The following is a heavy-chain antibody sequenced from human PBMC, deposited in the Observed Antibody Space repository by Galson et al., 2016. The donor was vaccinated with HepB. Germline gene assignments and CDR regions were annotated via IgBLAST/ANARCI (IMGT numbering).Heavy chain of an antibody. CDR3: AREGYCSGVGCYSQPPQSYYYYFGMDV. CDR2: ISYDGNYK. CDR1: GFSFSRYA. D-gene: IGHD2-15*01. Sequence: SLRLSCAASGFSFSRYAMYWVRQAPGKGLEWEAVISYDGNYKKYADSVKGRFTISRDNSKNTLYLQMNSLRPEDTAVYYCAREGYCSGVGCYSQPPQSYYYYFGMDVWGQGTTVTVSS. J-gene: IGHJ6*02. V-gene: IGHV3-30-3*01.